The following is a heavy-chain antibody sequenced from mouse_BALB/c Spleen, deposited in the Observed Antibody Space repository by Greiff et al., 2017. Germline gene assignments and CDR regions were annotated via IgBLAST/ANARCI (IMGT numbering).Heavy chain of an antibody. J-gene: IGHJ2*01. Sequence: EVQLLQSGPELEKPGASVKLSCKASGYSFTGYNMTWVKQNTGKSLEWIGTIDPYYGGTSYNQKFKGKATLTVDKSSSTAYMQLKSLTSEDSAVYYGARTEDRSYALDYWGQGTTVTVSS. CDR1: GYSFTGYN. CDR2: IDPYYGGT. D-gene: IGHD2-14*01. CDR3: ARTEDRSYALDY. V-gene: IGHV1-39*01.